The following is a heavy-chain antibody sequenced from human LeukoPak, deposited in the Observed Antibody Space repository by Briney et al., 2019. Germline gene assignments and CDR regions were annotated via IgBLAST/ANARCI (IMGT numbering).Heavy chain of an antibody. V-gene: IGHV3-23*01. J-gene: IGHJ5*02. CDR2: ISGSGGST. D-gene: IGHD6-13*01. CDR1: GFTFSSYA. CDR3: AKDIRAAGTTWFDP. Sequence: AGGSLRLSCAASGFTFSSYAMSWVRQAPGKGLEWVSAISGSGGSTYYADSVKGRFTISRDNSKNTLYLQMNSLRAEDTAVYYCAKDIRAAGTTWFDPWGQGTLVTVSS.